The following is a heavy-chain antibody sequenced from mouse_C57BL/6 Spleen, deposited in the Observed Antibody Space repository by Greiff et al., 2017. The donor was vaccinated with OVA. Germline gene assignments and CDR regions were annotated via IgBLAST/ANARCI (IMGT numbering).Heavy chain of an antibody. CDR2: IWSDGST. CDR1: GFSLTSYG. J-gene: IGHJ4*01. Sequence: VMLVESGPGLVAPSQSLSITCTVSGFSLTSYGVHWVRQPPGKGLEWLVVIWSDGSTTYNSALKSRLSISKDNSKSQVFLKMNSLQTDDTAMYYCARQDYGSYYYAMDYWGQGTSVTVSS. CDR3: ARQDYGSYYYAMDY. V-gene: IGHV2-6-1*01. D-gene: IGHD1-1*01.